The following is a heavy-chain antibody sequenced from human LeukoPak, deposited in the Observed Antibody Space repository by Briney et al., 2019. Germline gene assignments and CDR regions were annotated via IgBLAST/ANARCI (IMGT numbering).Heavy chain of an antibody. CDR2: ISSSSSYI. D-gene: IGHD5-12*01. Sequence: GGSLRLSCAASGFTFSSYSMNWVRQAPGKGLEWVSSISSSSSYIYYADSVKGRFTISRDNAKNSLYLRMNSLRAEDTAVYYCARRGVVASFDYWGQGTLVTVSS. CDR3: ARRGVVASFDY. V-gene: IGHV3-21*01. J-gene: IGHJ4*02. CDR1: GFTFSSYS.